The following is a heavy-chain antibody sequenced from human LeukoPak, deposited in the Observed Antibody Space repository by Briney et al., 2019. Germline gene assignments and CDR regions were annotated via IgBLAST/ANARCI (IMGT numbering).Heavy chain of an antibody. V-gene: IGHV3-23*01. Sequence: GGSLRLSCAASGFTFSSHAMSWVRQAPGKGLEWVSGISGSGSTTYYADSVKGRFTISRDHSKNTLFLQMNSLRAEDTAEYYCAKGHYDSWSGFYGIWYWGQGTLVTVSS. CDR2: ISGSGSTT. D-gene: IGHD3-3*01. CDR3: AKGHYDSWSGFYGIWY. J-gene: IGHJ4*02. CDR1: GFTFSSHA.